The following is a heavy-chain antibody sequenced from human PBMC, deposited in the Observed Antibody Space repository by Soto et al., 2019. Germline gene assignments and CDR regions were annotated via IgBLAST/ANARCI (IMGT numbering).Heavy chain of an antibody. CDR2: IYWNDDK. V-gene: IGHV2-5*01. CDR1: GLPLSARGVG. D-gene: IGHD3-16*01. Sequence: SGPKLVNPTHGLTLTCTVSGLPLSARGVGVGWIRQPPGKALEWLAIIYWNDDKLYSPSLKSRLTITKDTSKNHVVLTMTNMDPADTNKTYCAKSPWGAGLAYWGQGTLVTVSS. J-gene: IGHJ4*02. CDR3: AKSPWGAGLAY.